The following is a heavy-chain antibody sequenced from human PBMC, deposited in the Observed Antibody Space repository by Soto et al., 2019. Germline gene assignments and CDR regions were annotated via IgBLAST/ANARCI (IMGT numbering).Heavy chain of an antibody. CDR2: IYYSGST. D-gene: IGHD4-4*01. V-gene: IGHV4-31*03. Sequence: PSETLSLTCTVSGGSISSGGYYWSWIRQHPGKGLEWIGYIYYSGSTYYNPSLKSRVTISVDTSKNQFSLKLSSVTAADTAVYYCARDRLYRLIDYYGMDVWGQGTTVTVSS. CDR1: GGSISSGGYY. CDR3: ARDRLYRLIDYYGMDV. J-gene: IGHJ6*02.